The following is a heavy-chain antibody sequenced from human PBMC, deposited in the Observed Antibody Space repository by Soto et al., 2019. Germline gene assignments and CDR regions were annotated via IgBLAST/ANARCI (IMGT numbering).Heavy chain of an antibody. CDR1: GYTLTELS. Sequence: GASVKVSCKVSGYTLTELSMHWVRQAPGKGLEWMGGFDPEDGETIYAQKFQGRVTMTEDTSTDTAYMELSSLRSEDTAVYYCATSQGYCSGGSCVLSYWGQGTLVTVSS. V-gene: IGHV1-24*01. J-gene: IGHJ4*02. D-gene: IGHD2-15*01. CDR3: ATSQGYCSGGSCVLSY. CDR2: FDPEDGET.